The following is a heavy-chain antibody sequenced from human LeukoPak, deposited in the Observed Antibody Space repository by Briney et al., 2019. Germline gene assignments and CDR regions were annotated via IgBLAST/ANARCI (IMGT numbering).Heavy chain of an antibody. D-gene: IGHD3-10*01. J-gene: IGHJ4*02. CDR3: AKGARESYYFDY. Sequence: GGSLRLSCAASGFTFSSNAMSWVRQAPGKGLEWVSTISGSGGNTYYADSVKDRFTISRDNSKNTLYLQMNGLRAEDTAVYYCAKGARESYYFDYWGQGTLVTVSS. CDR1: GFTFSSNA. CDR2: ISGSGGNT. V-gene: IGHV3-23*01.